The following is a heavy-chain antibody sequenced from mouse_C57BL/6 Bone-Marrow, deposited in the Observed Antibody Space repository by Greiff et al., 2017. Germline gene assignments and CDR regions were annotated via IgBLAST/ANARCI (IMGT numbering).Heavy chain of an antibody. D-gene: IGHD2-4*01. CDR2: IYPGSGST. J-gene: IGHJ1*03. V-gene: IGHV1-55*01. CDR1: GYTFTSYW. Sequence: QVQLQQPGAELVKPGASVKMSCKASGYTFTSYWITWVKQRPGQGLEWIGDIYPGSGSTNYNEKFKSKATLTVDTSSSTAYMPLSSLTSEDSAVYDCAREGIYYDYPWYFDVWGTGTTVTVSS. CDR3: AREGIYYDYPWYFDV.